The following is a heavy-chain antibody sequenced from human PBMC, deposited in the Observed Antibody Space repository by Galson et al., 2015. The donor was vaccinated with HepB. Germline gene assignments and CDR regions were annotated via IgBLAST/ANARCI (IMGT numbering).Heavy chain of an antibody. J-gene: IGHJ5*02. CDR1: GFAFSNYA. CDR2: ITSSGSNT. Sequence: SLRLSCAASGFAFSNYAMHWIRQAPGKGLEWVSSITSSGSNTYYADSMRYRFSISRDNSKSTLYLQMNSLRDEDTAIYRCARSVGGWSDPWGQGTLVTVSS. V-gene: IGHV3-23*01. CDR3: ARSVGGWSDP. D-gene: IGHD1-26*01.